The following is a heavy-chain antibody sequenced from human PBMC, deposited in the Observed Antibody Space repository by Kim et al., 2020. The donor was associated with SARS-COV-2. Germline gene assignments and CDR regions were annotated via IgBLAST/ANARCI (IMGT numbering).Heavy chain of an antibody. CDR2: IGAADDT. J-gene: IGHJ4*02. CDR3: ARDREGAFDY. Sequence: GGSLRLSCAASGFTFSTYDMFWIRQATGKGLEWVSTIGAADDTYYADSVKGRFTIPRENAMSSVFLQMNSLRAGDTAVYYCARDREGAFDYWGQGTLVTVSS. V-gene: IGHV3-13*01. CDR1: GFTFSTYD.